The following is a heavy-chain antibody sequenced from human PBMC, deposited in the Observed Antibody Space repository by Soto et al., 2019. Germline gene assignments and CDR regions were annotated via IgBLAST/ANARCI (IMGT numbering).Heavy chain of an antibody. J-gene: IGHJ4*01. CDR3: AREAPKYYYDSSGYYLFDY. Sequence: SVKVSCKASGGTLSSYAISWVRQAPGQGLEWMGGIIPIFGTANYAQKFQGRVTITADESTSTAYMELSSLRSEDTAVYYCAREAPKYYYDSSGYYLFDYWG. CDR1: GGTLSSYA. D-gene: IGHD3-22*01. CDR2: IIPIFGTA. V-gene: IGHV1-69*13.